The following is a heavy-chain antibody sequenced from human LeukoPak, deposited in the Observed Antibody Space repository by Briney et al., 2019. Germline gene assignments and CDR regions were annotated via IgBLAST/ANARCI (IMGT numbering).Heavy chain of an antibody. D-gene: IGHD3-22*01. J-gene: IGHJ1*01. CDR1: AFTFSTYS. Sequence: GGSLRLSCAASAFTFSTYSMKWVRQAPGKGLEWVSSISSSSTHIYYADSVKGRFTISRDNAKNSLYLQMNSLRAEDRAVYYCARAYYSDSSGYYYTAEYFQHWGQGTLVTVSS. CDR2: ISSSSTHI. V-gene: IGHV3-21*01. CDR3: ARAYYSDSSGYYYTAEYFQH.